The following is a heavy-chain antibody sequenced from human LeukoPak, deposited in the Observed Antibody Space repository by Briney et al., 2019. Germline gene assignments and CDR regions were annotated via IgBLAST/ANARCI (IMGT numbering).Heavy chain of an antibody. CDR3: ASSLADMDPNVFDY. V-gene: IGHV4-59*01. CDR1: GGSISSYY. D-gene: IGHD3-9*01. J-gene: IGHJ4*02. CDR2: IYYSGST. Sequence: PSETLSLTCTVSGGSISSYYWSWIRQPPGKGLEWIGYIYYSGSTNYNPSLKSRVTISVDTSKNQFSLKLSFVTAADTAVYYCASSLADMDPNVFDYWGQGTLVTVSS.